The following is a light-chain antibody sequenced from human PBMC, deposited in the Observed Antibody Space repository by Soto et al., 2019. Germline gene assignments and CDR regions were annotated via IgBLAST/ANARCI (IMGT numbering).Light chain of an antibody. CDR1: SSDVGGYNY. CDR2: DVS. V-gene: IGLV2-14*01. CDR3: SSYTRSSPLGVV. Sequence: QSALTQPASVSGSPGQSITISCTGTSSDVGGYNYVSWYQQHPGKAPKLMIYDVSNRPSGVSNRCSGSKSGNTAYLTISGLQAEDEADYYCSSYTRSSPLGVVFGGGTQLTVL. J-gene: IGLJ2*01.